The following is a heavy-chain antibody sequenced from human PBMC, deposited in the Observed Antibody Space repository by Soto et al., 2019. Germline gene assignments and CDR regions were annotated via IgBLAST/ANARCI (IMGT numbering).Heavy chain of an antibody. V-gene: IGHV4-34*01. J-gene: IGHJ6*03. CDR3: ARGLILWFGELSRRGGYYYYMDV. D-gene: IGHD3-10*01. CDR1: GGSFSGYQ. CDR2: INDSGNT. Sequence: QVQLQQWGAGLLKPSETLSLTCAVYGGSFSGYQWSWIRQTPGKGLEWIGEINDSGNTNFNPSLKSRVTILLDTPKKQISLKLSSVTAAVSAVYYCARGLILWFGELSRRGGYYYYMDVWGKGTTVTVSS.